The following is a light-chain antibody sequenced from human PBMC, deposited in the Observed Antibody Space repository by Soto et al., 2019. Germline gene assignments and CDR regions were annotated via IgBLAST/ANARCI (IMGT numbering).Light chain of an antibody. Sequence: EIVLTQSPGTLSLSPGERATLSCRASQSVSSSYLAWLQQKPGQAPRLLIYGASSRATGIPDRFSGSGSGTDFTLTISRLEPEDFAVYYCHQYGSSYTFGQGTKLEIK. CDR1: QSVSSSY. J-gene: IGKJ2*01. CDR3: HQYGSSYT. V-gene: IGKV3-20*01. CDR2: GAS.